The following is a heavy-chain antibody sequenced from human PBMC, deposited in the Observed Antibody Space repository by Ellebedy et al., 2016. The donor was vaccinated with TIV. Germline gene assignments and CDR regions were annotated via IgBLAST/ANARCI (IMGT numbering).Heavy chain of an antibody. Sequence: PGGSLRLSCAASGFTFSSYGMHWVRQAPGKGLEWVAVIWYDGSNKYYADSVKGRFTISRDNSKNTLYLQMNSLRAEDTAVYYCARDLYYDILTGYRTLYYYYGMDVWGQGTTVTVSS. V-gene: IGHV3-33*08. J-gene: IGHJ6*02. CDR2: IWYDGSNK. D-gene: IGHD3-9*01. CDR1: GFTFSSYG. CDR3: ARDLYYDILTGYRTLYYYYGMDV.